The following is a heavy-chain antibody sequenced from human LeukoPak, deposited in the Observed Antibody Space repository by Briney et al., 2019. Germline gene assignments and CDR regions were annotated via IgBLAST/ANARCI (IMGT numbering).Heavy chain of an antibody. J-gene: IGHJ4*02. CDR3: AKALRIIVVVTANPPFDY. D-gene: IGHD2-21*02. Sequence: GGSLRLSCAASGFTFSSYAMSWVRQAPGKGLEWVSAISGSGGSTYYADSVKGRFTISRDNSKNTLYLQMNSLRAEDTAVYYCAKALRIIVVVTANPPFDYWGQGTLVTVSS. CDR1: GFTFSSYA. V-gene: IGHV3-23*01. CDR2: ISGSGGST.